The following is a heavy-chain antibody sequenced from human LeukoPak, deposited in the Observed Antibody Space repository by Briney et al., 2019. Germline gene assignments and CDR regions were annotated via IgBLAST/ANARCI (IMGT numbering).Heavy chain of an antibody. CDR3: AKDLRYYGSGSYQFDY. CDR2: ISGSGGST. CDR1: GFTFSSYA. D-gene: IGHD3-10*01. J-gene: IGHJ4*02. Sequence: GGSLRLSCAASGFTFSSYAMSWARHAPGKGLEWVSAISGSGGSTYYADSVKGRFPISRDNSKNTLYLQMNSLRAEHTAVYYCAKDLRYYGSGSYQFDYWGQGTLVTVSS. V-gene: IGHV3-23*01.